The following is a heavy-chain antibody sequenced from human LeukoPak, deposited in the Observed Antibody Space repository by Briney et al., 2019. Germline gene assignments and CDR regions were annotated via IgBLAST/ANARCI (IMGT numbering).Heavy chain of an antibody. CDR3: ARNYYDSTGYYLLLPDY. CDR1: GFTFDDYG. V-gene: IGHV3-20*04. CDR2: LNWNGGST. D-gene: IGHD3-22*01. J-gene: IGHJ4*02. Sequence: GGSLRLSCTASGFTFDDYGMSWVRQAPGKGLEWVCGLNWNGGSTGYADSVKGRFTISRDNAKNSLYLQMNSLRAEDTALYYCARNYYDSTGYYLLLPDYWGQGTLVTVSS.